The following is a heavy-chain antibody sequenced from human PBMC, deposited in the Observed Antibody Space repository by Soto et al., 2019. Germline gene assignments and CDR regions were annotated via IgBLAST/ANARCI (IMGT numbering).Heavy chain of an antibody. J-gene: IGHJ5*02. D-gene: IGHD4-17*01. CDR1: GNTFTSYD. Sequence: QVQLVQSGAEVKKPGASVKVSCKASGNTFTSYDINWVRQATGQGLEYLGWMNPNSGNTAYVQKFQGRVTMTWDTSXATAYMELSSLRSEDTAVYFCARGVKYGAYSRWFAPWGQGTLVTVSS. V-gene: IGHV1-8*01. CDR3: ARGVKYGAYSRWFAP. CDR2: MNPNSGNT.